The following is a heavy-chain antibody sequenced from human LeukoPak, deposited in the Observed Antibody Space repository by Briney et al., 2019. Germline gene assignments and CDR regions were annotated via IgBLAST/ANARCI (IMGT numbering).Heavy chain of an antibody. CDR2: IYHSGST. Sequence: PSGTLSLTCAVSGGSISSSNWWSWVRQPPGKGLEWIGEIYHSGSTNYNPSLKSRVTISVDKSKNQFSLKLSSVTAADTAVYYCARESSPGYCSSTSCPFDYWGQGTLVTVSS. J-gene: IGHJ4*02. V-gene: IGHV4-4*02. CDR1: GGSISSSNW. D-gene: IGHD2-2*01. CDR3: ARESSPGYCSSTSCPFDY.